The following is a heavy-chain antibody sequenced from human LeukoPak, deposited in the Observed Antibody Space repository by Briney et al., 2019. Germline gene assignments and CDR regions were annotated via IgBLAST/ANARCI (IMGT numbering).Heavy chain of an antibody. J-gene: IGHJ4*02. V-gene: IGHV4-34*01. Sequence: PSETLSLTCAVYGGSFSGYYWSWIRQPPGKGLEWIGEINHSGSTNYNPSLKSRVTISVDTSKNQFSLKLSSVTAADTAVYYCARGGRKGINTWGQGTLVTVSS. CDR2: INHSGST. CDR3: ARGGRKGINT. CDR1: GGSFSGYY. D-gene: IGHD2/OR15-2a*01.